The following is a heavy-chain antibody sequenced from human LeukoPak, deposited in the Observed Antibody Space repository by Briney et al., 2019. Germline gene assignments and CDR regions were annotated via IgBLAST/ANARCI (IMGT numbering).Heavy chain of an antibody. Sequence: GASVKVSCKVSGYTLTELSMHWVRQAPGKGLEWMGGFDPEDGETIYAQKFQGRVTMTEHTSTDTAYMELSSLRSEDTAVYYCATGSLKYYDILTGGGFDPWGQGTLVTVSS. J-gene: IGHJ5*02. CDR2: FDPEDGET. D-gene: IGHD3-9*01. V-gene: IGHV1-24*01. CDR3: ATGSLKYYDILTGGGFDP. CDR1: GYTLTELS.